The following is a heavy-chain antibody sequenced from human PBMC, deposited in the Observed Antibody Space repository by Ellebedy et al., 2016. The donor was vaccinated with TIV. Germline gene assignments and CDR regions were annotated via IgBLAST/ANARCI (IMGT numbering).Heavy chain of an antibody. CDR3: AGGAGWLADY. D-gene: IGHD6-19*01. J-gene: IGHJ4*02. CDR2: IKRDGSQK. V-gene: IGHV3-7*01. Sequence: GGSLRLXXAASGFTFSTYVMSWVRQAPGKGLEWVANIKRDGSQKNYVDSVKGRFTISRDNAKNTLYLQMNSLRDEDTAVYYCAGGAGWLADYWGQGTLVTVSS. CDR1: GFTFSTYV.